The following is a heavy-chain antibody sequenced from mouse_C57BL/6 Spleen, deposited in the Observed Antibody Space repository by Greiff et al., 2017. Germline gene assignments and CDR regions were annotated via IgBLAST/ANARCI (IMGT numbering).Heavy chain of an antibody. J-gene: IGHJ3*01. CDR3: ARSLDDAWFAY. D-gene: IGHD2-3*01. Sequence: DVKLQESGGGLVQPGGSLSLSCAASGFTFTDYYMSWVRQPPGKALEWLGFIRNKANGYTTEYSASVKGRFTISRDNSQSILYLQMNALRAEDSATYSCARSLDDAWFAYWGQGTLVTVSA. CDR2: IRNKANGYTT. V-gene: IGHV7-3*01. CDR1: GFTFTDYY.